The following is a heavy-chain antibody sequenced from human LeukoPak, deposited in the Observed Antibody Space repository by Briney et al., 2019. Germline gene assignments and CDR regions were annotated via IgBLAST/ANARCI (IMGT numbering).Heavy chain of an antibody. Sequence: PGGSLRLSCAASGFTFSSYWMSWVRQAPGKGLEWVANIKQDGCEKYYVDSVKGRFTISRDNAKNSLYLQMNSLRAANTALYYCAPSFSSSGWYYFDYWGQGTLVTVSS. J-gene: IGHJ4*02. V-gene: IGHV3-7*03. CDR3: APSFSSSGWYYFDY. CDR1: GFTFSSYW. D-gene: IGHD6-19*01. CDR2: IKQDGCEK.